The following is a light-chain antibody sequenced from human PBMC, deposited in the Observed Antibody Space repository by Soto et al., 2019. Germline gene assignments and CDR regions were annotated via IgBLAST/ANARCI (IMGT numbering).Light chain of an antibody. J-gene: IGLJ2*01. CDR2: SND. V-gene: IGLV1-44*01. CDR3: EAWDDSLYGAV. Sequence: QSVLTQPPAASGTPGQRVTISCSGSSSNIGTNTVNWYQQLPGTAPKLLIYSNDLPPSGVPDRFSGSKSGTSASLAISGLQSEDEADYYCEAWDDSLYGAVFGGGTKLTVL. CDR1: SSNIGTNT.